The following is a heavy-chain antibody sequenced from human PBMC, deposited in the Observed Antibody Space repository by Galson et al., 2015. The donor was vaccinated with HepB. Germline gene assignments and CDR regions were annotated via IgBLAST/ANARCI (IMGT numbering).Heavy chain of an antibody. CDR3: AKDHHFITMVRGVITPNWFDP. J-gene: IGHJ5*02. Sequence: SLRLSCAASGFTVSSNYMSWVRQAPGKGLEWVSVIYSGGSTYYADSVKGRFTISRDNSKNTLYLQMNSLRAEDTAVYYCAKDHHFITMVRGVITPNWFDPWGQGTLVTVSS. CDR2: IYSGGST. D-gene: IGHD3-10*01. V-gene: IGHV3-53*01. CDR1: GFTVSSNY.